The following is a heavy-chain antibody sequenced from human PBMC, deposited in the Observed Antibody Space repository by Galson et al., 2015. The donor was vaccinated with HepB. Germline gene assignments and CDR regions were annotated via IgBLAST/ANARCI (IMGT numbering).Heavy chain of an antibody. CDR1: GYTFTSYG. CDR2: ISAYNGNT. V-gene: IGHV1-18*04. Sequence: QSGAEVKKPGESLKISCKASGYTFTSYGISWVRQAPGQGLEWMGWISAYNGNTNYAQKLQGRVTMTTDTSTSTAYMELRSLRSDDTAVYYCARAGYCSGGSCRRPPDYWGQGTLVTVSS. CDR3: ARAGYCSGGSCRRPPDY. D-gene: IGHD2-15*01. J-gene: IGHJ4*02.